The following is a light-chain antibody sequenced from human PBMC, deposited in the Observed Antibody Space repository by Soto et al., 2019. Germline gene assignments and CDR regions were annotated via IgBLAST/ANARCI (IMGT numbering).Light chain of an antibody. CDR3: QQYYNTPLT. J-gene: IGKJ4*01. CDR1: QSVLYSPNNKNY. Sequence: DIVMTQSPDSLAVSLGERATINCKSSQSVLYSPNNKNYLTWYQQKPGQPPKLLIYWASTRESGVPDRFSGSGSGTDFTLTISNLQAEDVAVYYCQQYYNTPLTFGGGTKVDIK. CDR2: WAS. V-gene: IGKV4-1*01.